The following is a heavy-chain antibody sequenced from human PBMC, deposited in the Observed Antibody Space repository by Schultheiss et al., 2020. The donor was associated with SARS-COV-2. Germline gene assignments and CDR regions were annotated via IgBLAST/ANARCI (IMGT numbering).Heavy chain of an antibody. V-gene: IGHV3-7*01. D-gene: IGHD3-3*02. CDR1: GFSFSTYG. CDR2: INQDGSAK. CDR3: ARHKTQRGIFGVPNAYYFDF. J-gene: IGHJ4*01. Sequence: GGSLRLSCAASGFSFSTYGMHWVRQAPGKGLEWVANINQDGSAKYYVDSVNGRFTISRDNAKKSLYLQMNSLRAEDTAVYYCARHKTQRGIFGVPNAYYFDFWGHGTLVTVSS.